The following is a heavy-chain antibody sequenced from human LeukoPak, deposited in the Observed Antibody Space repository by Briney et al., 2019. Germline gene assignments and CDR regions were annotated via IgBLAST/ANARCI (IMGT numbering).Heavy chain of an antibody. CDR1: GFTFDDYV. V-gene: IGHV3-9*01. Sequence: GGSLRLSCAASGFTFDDYVMHWVRQAPGKGLEWVSGISRNSGSIGYADSVKGRFTISRDNAKNSLYLQMNSLRVEDTALYYCAKDISQSSGLRYLEHWGQGTLVTVSS. CDR2: ISRNSGSI. CDR3: AKDISQSSGLRYLEH. J-gene: IGHJ1*01. D-gene: IGHD6-25*01.